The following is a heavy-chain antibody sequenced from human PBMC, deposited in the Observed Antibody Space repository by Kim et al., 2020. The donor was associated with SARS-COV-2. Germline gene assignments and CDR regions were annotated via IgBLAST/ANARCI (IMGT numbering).Heavy chain of an antibody. Sequence: AGSVKGRFIINRDNTKHSLYLQMNSQRDEDTSIYYCARDSNDGGTFDYWGQGALVTVSS. J-gene: IGHJ4*02. V-gene: IGHV3-48*03. CDR3: ARDSNDGGTFDY. D-gene: IGHD2-15*01.